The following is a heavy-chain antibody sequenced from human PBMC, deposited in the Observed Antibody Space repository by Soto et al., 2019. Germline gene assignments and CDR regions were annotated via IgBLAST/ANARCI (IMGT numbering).Heavy chain of an antibody. CDR1: GGRFRSYD. CDR2: IIPIFGTA. D-gene: IGHD6-19*01. V-gene: IGHV1-69*13. J-gene: IGHJ4*02. Sequence: RASVKVGCKGRGGRFRSYDIRWVRQDPGQGLEWMGGIIPIFGTANYAQKFQGRVTVTADESTSTDYMELSSLRSEDTAVYYCARRGDSSGWYVSYFDYWGQGTLVTVSS. CDR3: ARRGDSSGWYVSYFDY.